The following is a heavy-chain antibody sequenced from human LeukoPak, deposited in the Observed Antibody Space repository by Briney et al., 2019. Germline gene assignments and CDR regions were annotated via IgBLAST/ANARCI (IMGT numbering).Heavy chain of an antibody. CDR3: ARGKEDIVVVVAATRTTREFDP. D-gene: IGHD2-15*01. Sequence: SETLSLACAVYGGSFSGYYWSWIRQPPGKGLEWIGEINRSGSTNYNPSLKSRVTISVDTSKNQFSLKLSSVTAADTAVYYCARGKEDIVVVVAATRTTREFDPWGQGTLVTVSS. J-gene: IGHJ5*02. CDR1: GGSFSGYY. V-gene: IGHV4-34*01. CDR2: INRSGST.